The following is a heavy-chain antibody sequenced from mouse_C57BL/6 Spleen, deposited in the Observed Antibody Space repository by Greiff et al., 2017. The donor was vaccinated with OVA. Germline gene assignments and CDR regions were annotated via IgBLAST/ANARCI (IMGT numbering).Heavy chain of an antibody. D-gene: IGHD1-1*01. Sequence: VQLQQPGTELVKPGASVKLSCKASGYTFTSYWMHWVKQRHGQGLEWIGNINPSNGGTNYNEKLKSKATLTVEKSSSTAYMQLSILTSEDSAVYSGARNGNYYDSSYYFDYWGQGTTLTVSS. CDR1: GYTFTSYW. J-gene: IGHJ2*01. V-gene: IGHV1-53*01. CDR3: ARNGNYYDSSYYFDY. CDR2: INPSNGGT.